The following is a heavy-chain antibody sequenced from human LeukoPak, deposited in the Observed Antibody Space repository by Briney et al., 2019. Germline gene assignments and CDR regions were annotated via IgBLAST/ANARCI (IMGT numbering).Heavy chain of an antibody. J-gene: IGHJ4*02. D-gene: IGHD3-3*01. V-gene: IGHV3-74*01. CDR2: INSDGSST. Sequence: PGGSLRLSCAASGFTFSSYWMHWVRQAPGKGLVWVSRINSDGSSTSYADSVKGRFTISRVNAKNTLYLQMNSLRAEDTAVYYCARGRDFWSGYYSDYWGQGTLVTVSS. CDR3: ARGRDFWSGYYSDY. CDR1: GFTFSSYW.